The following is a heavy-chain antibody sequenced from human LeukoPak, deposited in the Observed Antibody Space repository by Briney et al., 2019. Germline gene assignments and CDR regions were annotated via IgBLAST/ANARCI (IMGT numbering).Heavy chain of an antibody. CDR1: GFTFPAYA. V-gene: IGHV3-23D*01. J-gene: IGHJ4*02. Sequence: GGSLRLSCAASGFTFPAYAMSWVRQAPGKGLEWVSTISGSVHSSGSGGSSDYADSVKGRFTISRDNSKNTLYLQMNSLRAEDTAVYYCARDLGSRFSPPDYWGQGTLVTVSS. CDR2: ISGSVHSSGSGGSS. D-gene: IGHD3-3*01. CDR3: ARDLGSRFSPPDY.